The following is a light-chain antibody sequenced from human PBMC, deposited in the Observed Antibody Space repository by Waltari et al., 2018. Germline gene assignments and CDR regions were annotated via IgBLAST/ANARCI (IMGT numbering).Light chain of an antibody. V-gene: IGLV2-14*03. Sequence: QSALTQPASVSGSPGQSSIISCTGTSSDVGAYNYVSWYQQHPGRAPRPMVYDVTNRPAGVSHRFFGSKSGNTASLTISGLRAEDEADYYCSSYTSAYTLVFGTGTKVTVL. CDR2: DVT. CDR3: SSYTSAYTLV. J-gene: IGLJ1*01. CDR1: SSDVGAYNY.